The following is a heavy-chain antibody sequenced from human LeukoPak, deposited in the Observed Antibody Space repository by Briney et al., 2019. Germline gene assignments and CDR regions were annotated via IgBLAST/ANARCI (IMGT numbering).Heavy chain of an antibody. CDR3: ARVLNGDHPHSFFH. V-gene: IGHV3-30-3*01. D-gene: IGHD4-17*01. CDR2: ISYDGSNK. Sequence: GGSLRLSCAASGFTFSSYAMHWVRQAPGKGLEWVAVISYDGSNKYYADSVKGRFTISRDNSKNTLYLQMNSLRAEDTAVYYCARVLNGDHPHSFFHWGQGTLVTVSS. CDR1: GFTFSSYA. J-gene: IGHJ4*02.